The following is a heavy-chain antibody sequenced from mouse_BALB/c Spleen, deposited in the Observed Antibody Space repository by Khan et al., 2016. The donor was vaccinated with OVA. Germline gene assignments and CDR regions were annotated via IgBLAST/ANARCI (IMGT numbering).Heavy chain of an antibody. D-gene: IGHD2-14*01. V-gene: IGHV1-4*01. Sequence: VQLQQSGAELARPGASVKMSCKASGYTFTTYTIHWVKQRPGPGLEWIGSIIPSNDYTNYNQKFKDRATLTADKSSRQASMQPSSRTSEESAVYYCVREVYYYRSYGWFAYWGQGTLVTVSA. CDR2: IIPSNDYT. CDR3: VREVYYYRSYGWFAY. CDR1: GYTFTTYT. J-gene: IGHJ3*01.